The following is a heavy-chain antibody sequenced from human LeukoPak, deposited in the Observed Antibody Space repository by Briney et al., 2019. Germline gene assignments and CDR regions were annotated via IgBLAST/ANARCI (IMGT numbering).Heavy chain of an antibody. Sequence: PGGSLRLSCAASGFTFGEYTMHWVRQVPGKGLEWVSFISWDGISIYHADSVKGRFTISRDNSNNSLFLQMDSLRTEDTAFYYCVKQWLTKRGGFDYWGRGTLVTVSS. CDR1: GFTFGEYT. CDR3: VKQWLTKRGGFDY. J-gene: IGHJ4*02. CDR2: ISWDGISI. D-gene: IGHD6-19*01. V-gene: IGHV3-43*01.